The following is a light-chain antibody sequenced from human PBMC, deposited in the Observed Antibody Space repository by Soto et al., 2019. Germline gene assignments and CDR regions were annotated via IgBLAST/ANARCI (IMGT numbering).Light chain of an antibody. J-gene: IGKJ5*01. CDR3: QQSYMDPIT. Sequence: DIQMTQSPSSLSASVGNRVTITCRASQSISTYLNWYQKKPGKAPNLLIYDASRLQSGVHSRFSGSGGGTDFTLSIRSVQPEDFATYFCQQSYMDPITFGQGTRLEI. CDR1: QSISTY. CDR2: DAS. V-gene: IGKV1-39*01.